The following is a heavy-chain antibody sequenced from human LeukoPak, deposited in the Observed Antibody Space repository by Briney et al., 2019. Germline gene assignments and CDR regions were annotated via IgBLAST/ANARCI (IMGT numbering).Heavy chain of an antibody. J-gene: IGHJ4*02. Sequence: PGGSLRLSCAASGFTFSSYAMSWVRQAPGKGLEWASAISGSGGSTYYADSVKGRFTISRDNSKNTLYLQMNSLRAEDTAVYYCAKCARCSGGSCYLYYFDYWGQGTLVTVSS. CDR2: ISGSGGST. D-gene: IGHD2-15*01. V-gene: IGHV3-23*01. CDR1: GFTFSSYA. CDR3: AKCARCSGGSCYLYYFDY.